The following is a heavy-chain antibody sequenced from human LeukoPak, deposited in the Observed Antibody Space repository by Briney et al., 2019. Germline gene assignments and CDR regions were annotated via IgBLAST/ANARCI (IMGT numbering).Heavy chain of an antibody. V-gene: IGHV3-7*03. J-gene: IGHJ4*02. CDR3: VKNDGWFHLAQ. D-gene: IGHD6-19*01. CDR1: GFTSGVYA. Sequence: GGSLRLSCVASGFTSGVYAMSWVRQAPGKGLEWVGHIKTDGSETYYLDSLKGRISISRDNTNNALYLQMNSLRVEDTAIYYCVKNDGWFHLAQWGQGTLVTVSS. CDR2: IKTDGSET.